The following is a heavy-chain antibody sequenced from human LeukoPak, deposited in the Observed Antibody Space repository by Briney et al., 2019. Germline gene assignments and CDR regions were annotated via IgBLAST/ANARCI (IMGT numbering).Heavy chain of an antibody. CDR3: ARLSFGPYYYYYMDV. J-gene: IGHJ6*03. D-gene: IGHD3-10*01. V-gene: IGHV4-39*01. CDR1: GGSISSSSYY. CDR2: IYFSGST. Sequence: SETLSLTCAVSGGSISSSSYYWGWIRQPPGKGLEWIGSIYFSGSTYYNPSLKSRVTISVDTSKNQFSLKLSSVTAADTAVYYCARLSFGPYYYYYMDVWGKGTTVTVSS.